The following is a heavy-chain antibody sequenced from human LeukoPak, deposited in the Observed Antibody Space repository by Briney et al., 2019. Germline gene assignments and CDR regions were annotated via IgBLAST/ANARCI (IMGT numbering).Heavy chain of an antibody. D-gene: IGHD2-2*01. CDR3: ARQIVVSTDHNWFDP. J-gene: IGHJ5*02. CDR1: GSRFTSYW. Sequence: GASLKISCKGSGSRFTSYWIGWVRQMPGKGLEWMGIIYPGDSDTRYSPSFQGQVTISADKSISTAYLQWSSLKASDTAMYYCARQIVVSTDHNWFDPWGQGTLVTVSS. CDR2: IYPGDSDT. V-gene: IGHV5-51*01.